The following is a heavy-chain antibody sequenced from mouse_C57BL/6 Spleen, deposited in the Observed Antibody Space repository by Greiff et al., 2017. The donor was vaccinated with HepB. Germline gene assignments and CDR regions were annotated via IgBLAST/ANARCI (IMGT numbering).Heavy chain of an antibody. CDR1: GYTFTSYW. Sequence: QVQLQQSGAELAKPGASVKLSCKASGYTFTSYWMHWVKQRPGQGLEWIGYINPSSGYTKYNQKFKDKATLTADKSSSTAYMQLSSLTYEDSAVYYCARARSYYYGPQDYYAMDYWGQGTSVTVPS. J-gene: IGHJ4*01. CDR3: ARARSYYYGPQDYYAMDY. V-gene: IGHV1-7*01. D-gene: IGHD1-1*01. CDR2: INPSSGYT.